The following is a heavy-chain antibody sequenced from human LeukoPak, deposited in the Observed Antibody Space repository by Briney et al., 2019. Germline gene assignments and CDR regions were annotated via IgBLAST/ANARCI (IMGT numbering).Heavy chain of an antibody. CDR1: GFTFSSYG. J-gene: IGHJ4*02. Sequence: GGSLRLSCAASGFTFSSYGMHWVRQAPGKGLEYVSAISSNGDSSYYADSVKGRFTISRDNAKNSLYLQMNSLRAEDTALYHCARGSTYTGPFDYWGQGTLVTVSS. CDR3: ARGSTYTGPFDY. CDR2: ISSNGDSS. V-gene: IGHV3-64*02. D-gene: IGHD2-2*01.